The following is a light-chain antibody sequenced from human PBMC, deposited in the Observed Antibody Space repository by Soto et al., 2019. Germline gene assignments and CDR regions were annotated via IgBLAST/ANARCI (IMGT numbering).Light chain of an antibody. Sequence: DIHITQSPSSLSASVGDRVTITCRASQSISSYLNWYQQKPGKAPELMIFAASSLQSGVPSRFSGSGSGTDFTLTISSLQPEDFATYYCQQSYSTPPTFGGGTKVDIK. V-gene: IGKV1-39*01. CDR3: QQSYSTPPT. CDR2: AAS. CDR1: QSISSY. J-gene: IGKJ4*01.